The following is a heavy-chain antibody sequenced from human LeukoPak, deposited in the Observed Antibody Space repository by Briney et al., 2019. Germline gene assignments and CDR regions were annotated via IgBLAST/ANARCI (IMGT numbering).Heavy chain of an antibody. V-gene: IGHV4-39*01. CDR2: IYYSGST. CDR1: GGSISSSTYY. CDR3: ARRGDVSGWFLGSYYFDY. D-gene: IGHD6-19*01. Sequence: SETLSLTCTVSGGSISSSTYYWGWIRQPPGKGLEWIGSIYYSGSTYHNPSLKSRVTISVDTSKNQFSLKLSSVTAADTAVYYCARRGDVSGWFLGSYYFDYWGQGTLVTVSS. J-gene: IGHJ4*02.